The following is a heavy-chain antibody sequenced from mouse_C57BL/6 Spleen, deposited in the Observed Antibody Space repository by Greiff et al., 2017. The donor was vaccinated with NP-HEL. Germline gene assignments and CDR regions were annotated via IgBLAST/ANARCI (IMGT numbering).Heavy chain of an antibody. Sequence: VQLQQSGPELVKPGASVKIPCKASGYTFTDYNMDWVKQSHGKSLEWIGDINPNNGGTIYNQKFKGKATLTVDKSSSTAYMELRSLTSEDTAVYYCARGKRGYFDVWGTGTTVTVSS. CDR2: INPNNGGT. CDR1: GYTFTDYN. CDR3: ARGKRGYFDV. J-gene: IGHJ1*03. V-gene: IGHV1-18*01.